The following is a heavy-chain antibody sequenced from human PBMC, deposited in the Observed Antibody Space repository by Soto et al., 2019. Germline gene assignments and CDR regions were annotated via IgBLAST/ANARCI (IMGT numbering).Heavy chain of an antibody. V-gene: IGHV3-9*01. CDR1: GFTFDDYA. CDR2: ISWNSGSI. J-gene: IGHJ4*02. CDR3: AKGSSSSGGAAYFDY. Sequence: GGSLRLSCAASGFTFDDYAMHWVRQAPGKGLEWVSGISWNSGSIGYADSVKGRFTISRDNAKNSLYLQMNSLRAEDTALYYCAKGSSSSGGAAYFDYWGQGTLVTVSS. D-gene: IGHD6-6*01.